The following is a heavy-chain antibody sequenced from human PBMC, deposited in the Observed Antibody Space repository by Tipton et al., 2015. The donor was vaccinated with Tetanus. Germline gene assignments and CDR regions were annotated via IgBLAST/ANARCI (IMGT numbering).Heavy chain of an antibody. V-gene: IGHV4-39*01. D-gene: IGHD2-2*01. CDR1: GGSFSSSNDY. CDR3: AEGRRFCSSNSCHEYYFDS. Sequence: TLSLTCTVSGGSFSSSNDYWVWIRQPPGKGLEWVGSIYYGGSTYFNPSLRSRGTISIDTSRNQFSLQLSSVTAAETAVYFCAEGRRFCSSNSCHEYYFDSWGRGTLVTVSS. J-gene: IGHJ4*02. CDR2: IYYGGST.